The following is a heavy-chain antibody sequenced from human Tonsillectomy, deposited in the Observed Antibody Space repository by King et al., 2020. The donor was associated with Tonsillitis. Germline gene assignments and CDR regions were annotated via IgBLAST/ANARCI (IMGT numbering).Heavy chain of an antibody. D-gene: IGHD6-13*01. CDR3: ARRLYSSSWFDAFDI. Sequence: VQLVESGGGLVQPGGSLRLSCAASGFTFSSYWMSWVRQAPGKGLEWVANIKQDGSEKYYVDSVKGRFTISRDNAKNSLYLQMNSLRAEDTAVYYCARRLYSSSWFDAFDIWGQGTMVTVSS. V-gene: IGHV3-7*03. CDR1: GFTFSSYW. J-gene: IGHJ3*02. CDR2: IKQDGSEK.